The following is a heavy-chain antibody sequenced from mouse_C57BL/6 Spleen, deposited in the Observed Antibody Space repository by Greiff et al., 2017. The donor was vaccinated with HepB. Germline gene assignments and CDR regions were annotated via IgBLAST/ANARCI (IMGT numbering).Heavy chain of an antibody. CDR3: AREYYGSRGYAMDY. Sequence: QVQLQQSGAELVRPGASVKLSCKASGYTFTDYYINWVKQRPGQGLEWIARIYPGSGNTYYNEKFKGKATLTAEKSSSTAYMQLSSLTSEDSAVYFCAREYYGSRGYAMDYWGQGTSVTVSS. J-gene: IGHJ4*01. D-gene: IGHD1-1*01. CDR1: GYTFTDYY. CDR2: IYPGSGNT. V-gene: IGHV1-76*01.